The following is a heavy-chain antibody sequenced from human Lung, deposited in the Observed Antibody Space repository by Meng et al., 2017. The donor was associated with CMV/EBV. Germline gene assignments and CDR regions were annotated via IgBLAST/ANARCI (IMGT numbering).Heavy chain of an antibody. J-gene: IGHJ6*02. V-gene: IGHV3-21*01. CDR1: GFTFSSYS. D-gene: IGHD1-26*01. CDR2: ISSSSSYI. Sequence: GGSLRLXXAASGFTFSSYSMNWVRQAPGKGLEWVSSISSSSSYIYYADSVKGRFTISRDNAKNSLYLQMNSLRAEDTAVYYCARGESEWELLSYYYYYGMDVWGQGTXVTVSS. CDR3: ARGESEWELLSYYYYYGMDV.